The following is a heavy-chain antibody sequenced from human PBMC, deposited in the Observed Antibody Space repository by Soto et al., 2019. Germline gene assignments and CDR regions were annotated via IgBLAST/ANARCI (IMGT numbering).Heavy chain of an antibody. CDR3: ARLPYSYGYVGLFDP. J-gene: IGHJ5*02. Sequence: SQTLSLSKTVAGDSSSSYFWSWIRQPPGKGLEWIGYIYYSGSTNYNPSLKSRVTISVDTSKNQFSLKLSSVTAADTAVYYCARLPYSYGYVGLFDPCGQGTLVTVSS. CDR2: IYYSGST. V-gene: IGHV4-59*01. CDR1: GDSSSSYF. D-gene: IGHD5-18*01.